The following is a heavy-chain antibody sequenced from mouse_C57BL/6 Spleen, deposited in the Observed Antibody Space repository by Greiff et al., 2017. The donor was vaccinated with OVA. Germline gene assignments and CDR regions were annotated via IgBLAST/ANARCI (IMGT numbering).Heavy chain of an antibody. Sequence: DVMLVESGGDLVKPGGSLKLSCAASGFTFSSYGMSWVRQTPDKRLEWVATISSGGSYTYYPDSVKGRFTISRDNAKNTLYLQMSSLKSEDTAMYYCARHPLSRHFDVWGTGTTVTVSS. D-gene: IGHD6-1*01. CDR2: ISSGGSYT. J-gene: IGHJ1*03. CDR1: GFTFSSYG. V-gene: IGHV5-6*02. CDR3: ARHPLSRHFDV.